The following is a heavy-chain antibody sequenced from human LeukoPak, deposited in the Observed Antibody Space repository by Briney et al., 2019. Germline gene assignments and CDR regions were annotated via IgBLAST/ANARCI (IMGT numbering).Heavy chain of an antibody. CDR2: IIPIFGTA. Sequence: SVKVSCKASGGTFSSYAISWVRQAPGQGLEWMGGIIPIFGTANYAQKFQGRVTITTDESTSTAYMELSSLRSEDTAVYYCARMYYYDSSGYYYYGMDVWGQGTTVTVSS. CDR1: GGTFSSYA. V-gene: IGHV1-69*05. CDR3: ARMYYYDSSGYYYYGMDV. J-gene: IGHJ6*02. D-gene: IGHD3-22*01.